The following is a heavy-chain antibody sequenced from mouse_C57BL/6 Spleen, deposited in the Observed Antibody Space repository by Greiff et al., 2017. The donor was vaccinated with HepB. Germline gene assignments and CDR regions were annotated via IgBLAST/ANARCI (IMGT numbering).Heavy chain of an antibody. Sequence: QVHVKQSGAELVKPGASVKISCKASGYAFSSYWMNWVKQRPGKGLEWIGQIYPGDGDTNYNGKFKGKATLTADKSSSTAYMQLSSLTSEDSAVYFCARSSYYGNPYWYFDVWGTGTTVTVSS. D-gene: IGHD2-1*01. CDR2: IYPGDGDT. CDR3: ARSSYYGNPYWYFDV. V-gene: IGHV1-80*01. CDR1: GYAFSSYW. J-gene: IGHJ1*03.